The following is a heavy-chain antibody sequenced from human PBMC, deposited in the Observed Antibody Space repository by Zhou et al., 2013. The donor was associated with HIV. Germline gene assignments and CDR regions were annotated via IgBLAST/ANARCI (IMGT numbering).Heavy chain of an antibody. V-gene: IGHV1-69*05. D-gene: IGHD1-20*01. Sequence: QVQLVQSGAEVKKPGSSVKVSCKASGVTFSSYAISWVRQAPGQGLEWMGGIIPIFGTANYAQKFQGRVTITTDESTSTAYMELSSLRSEDTAVYYCARGSGVITYYYYYYMDVWGKGTTVTVSS. J-gene: IGHJ6*03. CDR2: IIPIFGTA. CDR1: GVTFSSYA. CDR3: ARGSGVITYYYYYYMDV.